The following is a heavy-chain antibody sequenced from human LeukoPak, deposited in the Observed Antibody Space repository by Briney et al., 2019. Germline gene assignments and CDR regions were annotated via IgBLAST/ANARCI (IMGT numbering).Heavy chain of an antibody. CDR3: ARLETRKAVAGEWFDP. J-gene: IGHJ5*02. CDR2: IYYSGST. V-gene: IGHV4-39*01. CDR1: GGSISSSSYY. Sequence: SETLSLTCTVSGGSISSSSYYWGWIRQPPWKGLEWIGSIYYSGSTYYNPSRKSRVTISVDTSKHQFSLKLSSVTAADTAVYYCARLETRKAVAGEWFDPWGQGTLVTVSS. D-gene: IGHD6-19*01.